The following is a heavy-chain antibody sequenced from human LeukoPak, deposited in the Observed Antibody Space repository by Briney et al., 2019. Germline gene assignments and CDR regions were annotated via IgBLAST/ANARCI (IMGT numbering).Heavy chain of an antibody. CDR2: ISAYNGNT. V-gene: IGHV1-18*01. CDR3: ARDTLPKYYDFWSGYARDSYSQH. CDR1: GYTFTSYG. J-gene: IGHJ1*01. Sequence: ASVKVSCKASGYTFTSYGISWVRQAPGQGLEWMGWISAYNGNTNYAQKLQGRVTMTTDTSTSTAYMELRSLRSDDTAVYYCARDTLPKYYDFWSGYARDSYSQHWGQGTLVTVSS. D-gene: IGHD3-3*01.